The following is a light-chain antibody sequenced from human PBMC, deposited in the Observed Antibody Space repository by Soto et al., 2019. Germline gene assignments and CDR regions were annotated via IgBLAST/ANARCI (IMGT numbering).Light chain of an antibody. CDR2: DVS. J-gene: IGLJ1*01. V-gene: IGLV2-14*01. CDR1: SSDVGGYNY. Sequence: QSVLTQPASVSGSPGQSITISCTGTSSDVGGYNYVSWYQQHPGKAPKLMIYDVSNRPSGVSNRFSGSKSGNTAPLTISGLQAEDEADYYCCSYTSSSTLVFGTGTKLTVL. CDR3: CSYTSSSTLV.